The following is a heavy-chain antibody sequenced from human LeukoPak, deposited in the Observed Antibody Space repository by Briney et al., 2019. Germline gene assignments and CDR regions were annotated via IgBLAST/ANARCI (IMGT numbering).Heavy chain of an antibody. CDR3: AKDITTMIVVVSDFDY. J-gene: IGHJ4*02. Sequence: GSLRLSCAASGFTFSSYAMSWVRQAPGKGLEWVSAISGSGGSTYYADSVKGRFTISRDNSKNTLYLQMNSLRAEDTAVYYCAKDITTMIVVVSDFDYWGQGTLVTVSS. CDR2: ISGSGGST. V-gene: IGHV3-23*01. CDR1: GFTFSSYA. D-gene: IGHD3-22*01.